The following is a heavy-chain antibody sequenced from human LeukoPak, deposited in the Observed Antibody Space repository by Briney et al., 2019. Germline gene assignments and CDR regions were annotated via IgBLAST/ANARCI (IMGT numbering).Heavy chain of an antibody. CDR1: GGSISSYY. CDR3: ARELRYYGSGSYFGWFDP. V-gene: IGHV4-59*01. CDR2: IYYSGST. D-gene: IGHD3-10*01. J-gene: IGHJ5*02. Sequence: PSETLSLTCTVSGGSISSYYWSWIRQPPGKGLEWIGYIYYSGSTNYNPSLKSRVTISVDTSKNQFSLKLSSVTAADTAVYYCARELRYYGSGSYFGWFDPWGQGTLVTVSS.